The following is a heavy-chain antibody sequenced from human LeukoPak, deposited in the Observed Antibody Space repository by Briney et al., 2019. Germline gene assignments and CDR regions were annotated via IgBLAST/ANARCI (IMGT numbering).Heavy chain of an antibody. J-gene: IGHJ6*03. V-gene: IGHV4-59*01. D-gene: IGHD6-13*01. CDR3: ARASGSSGHYYYYMDV. CDR1: GGSISRYY. CDR2: IYYSGST. Sequence: SETLSLTCTVSGGSISRYYWSWIRLPPGKGLEWIGYIYYSGSTNYNPSLKSRVTISVDTSKNQFSLKLSSVTAADTAVYYCARASGSSGHYYYYMDVWGKGTTVTVPS.